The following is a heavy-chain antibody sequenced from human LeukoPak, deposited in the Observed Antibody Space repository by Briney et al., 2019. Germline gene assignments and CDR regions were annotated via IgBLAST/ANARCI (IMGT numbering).Heavy chain of an antibody. CDR3: GDPPSDI. CDR2: INQHGSET. V-gene: IGHV3-7*01. J-gene: IGHJ4*02. D-gene: IGHD2-21*02. Sequence: GGSLRLSCAASGFRFNEKWMTWVRQAPGKGLEWVANINQHGSETYYVDSVKGRFTISRDNAKTSLYLDMTGLRVEDTAVYYYGDPPSDIWGQGTLVVVSS. CDR1: GFRFNEKW.